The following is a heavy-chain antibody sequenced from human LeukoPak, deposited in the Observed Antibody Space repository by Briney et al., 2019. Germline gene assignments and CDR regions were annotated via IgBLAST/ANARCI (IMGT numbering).Heavy chain of an antibody. CDR1: GYTLTELS. CDR2: FDPEDGKT. V-gene: IGHV1-24*01. D-gene: IGHD6-13*01. CDR3: ATGYLVTAGLMDV. J-gene: IGHJ6*02. Sequence: ASVKVSSKVSGYTLTELSMFWVRQAPGKGREWMGSFDPEDGKTVYAQKFQGRVTMTEDTSTDTAYMELSSLRSEDTAVYYCATGYLVTAGLMDVWGQGTTVTVSS.